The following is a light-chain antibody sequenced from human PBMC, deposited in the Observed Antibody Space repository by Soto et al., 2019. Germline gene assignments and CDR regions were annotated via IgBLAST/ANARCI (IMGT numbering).Light chain of an antibody. J-gene: IGKJ3*01. CDR3: QQHYSVPFT. V-gene: IGKV4-1*01. CDR1: HGVLYNNKNY. Sequence: DIVMARSADALTLSLVESATISCKSRHGVLYNNKNYLAWFQQIPGQPPKLLIYWASTRQSGVPERFSGSGSGTDFTLTISSLQAEDVAVYYCQQHYSVPFTFGPGTKVDIK. CDR2: WAS.